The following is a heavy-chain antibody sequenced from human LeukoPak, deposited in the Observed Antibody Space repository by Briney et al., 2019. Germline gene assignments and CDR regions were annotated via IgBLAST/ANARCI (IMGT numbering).Heavy chain of an antibody. CDR3: ARVDGSSWYDEIDY. Sequence: SETLSLTCAVYGGSFSGYYWSWIRQPPGKGLEWIGEINHSGSTNYNPSLKSRVTISVDTSKNQFSLKLSSVTAADTAVYYCARVDGSSWYDEIDYWGQGTLVTVSS. V-gene: IGHV4-34*01. J-gene: IGHJ4*02. CDR2: INHSGST. D-gene: IGHD6-13*01. CDR1: GGSFSGYY.